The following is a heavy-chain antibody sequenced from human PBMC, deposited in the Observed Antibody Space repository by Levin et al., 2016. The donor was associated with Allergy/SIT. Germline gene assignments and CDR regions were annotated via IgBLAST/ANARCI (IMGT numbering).Heavy chain of an antibody. D-gene: IGHD2-2*01. CDR2: ISSASSYI. Sequence: WIRQPPGKGLEWVSSISSASSYIFYADSVKGRFTISRDNAKNSLYVQMHSLRAEDTAVYYCARERAGGYCGGTSCYYYGMDVWGQGTTVTVSS. J-gene: IGHJ6*02. V-gene: IGHV3-21*01. CDR3: ARERAGGYCGGTSCYYYGMDV.